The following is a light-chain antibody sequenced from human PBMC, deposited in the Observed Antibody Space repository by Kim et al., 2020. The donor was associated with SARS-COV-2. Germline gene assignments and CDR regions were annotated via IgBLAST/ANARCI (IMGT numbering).Light chain of an antibody. CDR1: QTLSSNQ. Sequence: LSPGDRATLSCRASQTLSSNQLAWYQQKPGQAPRLLIDGASSRATGIPDRFSGRGSGTDFSLTINRLEPEDCAVYYCQQYGNSRTFGQGTKVDIK. CDR2: GAS. J-gene: IGKJ1*01. V-gene: IGKV3-20*01. CDR3: QQYGNSRT.